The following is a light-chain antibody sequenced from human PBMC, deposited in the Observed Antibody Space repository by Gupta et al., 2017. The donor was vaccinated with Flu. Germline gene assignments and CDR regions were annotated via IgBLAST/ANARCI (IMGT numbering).Light chain of an antibody. Sequence: VQITCTLSSWHSRYAIEWHQQQPENAPRYVMKLNSDGSHSKGDGIPDRFSGSSSGADLYLTSSSLQSDDEADYYCQTWGTGIVVFGGGTKLTVL. CDR3: QTWGTGIVV. CDR1: SWHSRYA. CDR2: LNSDGSH. J-gene: IGLJ2*01. V-gene: IGLV4-69*01.